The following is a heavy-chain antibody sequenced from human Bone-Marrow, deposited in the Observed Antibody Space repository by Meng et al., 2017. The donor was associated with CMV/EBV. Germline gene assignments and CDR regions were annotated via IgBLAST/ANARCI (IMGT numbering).Heavy chain of an antibody. J-gene: IGHJ4*02. Sequence: CAASGITVSSSYMSWVRQARGKGLEWVSVIYSGAITYYADSVKGRFTISRDSSKNTLDLQMNSLRAEDTAVYYCARGRVDSTTCYDFWGQGTLVTVSS. CDR2: IYSGAIT. CDR3: ARGRVDSTTCYDF. D-gene: IGHD2-2*01. V-gene: IGHV3-66*01. CDR1: GITVSSSY.